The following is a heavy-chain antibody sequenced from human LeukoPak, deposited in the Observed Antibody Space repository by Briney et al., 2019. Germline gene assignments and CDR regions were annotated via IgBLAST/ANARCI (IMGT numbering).Heavy chain of an antibody. CDR2: VSYDGSNK. V-gene: IGHV3-30*03. CDR3: ASGVVGKPGIAAPGYYGMDV. J-gene: IGHJ6*02. Sequence: PGGSLRLSCAASGFIFSNYGMHWVRQAPGKGLEWVAVVSYDGSNKYYADSVKGRFTISRDNSKNTLYLQMNSLRAEDTAVYYCASGVVGKPGIAAPGYYGMDVWGQGTTVTVSS. CDR1: GFIFSNYG. D-gene: IGHD6-13*01.